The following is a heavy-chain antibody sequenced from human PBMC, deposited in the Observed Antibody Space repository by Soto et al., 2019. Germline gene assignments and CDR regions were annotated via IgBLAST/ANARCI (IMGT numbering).Heavy chain of an antibody. Sequence: LRLSCAASGFTVSSNYMSWVRQAPGKGLEWVSVIYSGGSTYYADSVKGRFTISRDNSKNTLYLQMNSLRAEDTAVYYCAREGYCSGGSCYPVGMDVWGQGTTVTVSS. CDR3: AREGYCSGGSCYPVGMDV. CDR1: GFTVSSNY. V-gene: IGHV3-53*01. CDR2: IYSGGST. J-gene: IGHJ6*02. D-gene: IGHD2-15*01.